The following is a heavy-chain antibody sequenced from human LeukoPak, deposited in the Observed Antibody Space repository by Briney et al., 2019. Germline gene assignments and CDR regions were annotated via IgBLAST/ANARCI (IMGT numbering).Heavy chain of an antibody. CDR2: IWYDGSNK. V-gene: IGHV3-33*01. Sequence: PGGSLRLSCAVSGFTFSSYGMHWVRQAPGKGLEWVAVIWYDGSNKYYADSVKGRFTISRDNSKNTLYLQMNSLRAEDTAVYYCARETTAYYYGMDVWGQGTTVTVSS. D-gene: IGHD4-17*01. J-gene: IGHJ6*02. CDR3: ARETTAYYYGMDV. CDR1: GFTFSSYG.